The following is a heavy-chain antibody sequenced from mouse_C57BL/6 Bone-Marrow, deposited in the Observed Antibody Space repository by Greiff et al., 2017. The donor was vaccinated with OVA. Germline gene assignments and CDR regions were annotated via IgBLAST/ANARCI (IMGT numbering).Heavy chain of an antibody. CDR2: ISSGGSYT. V-gene: IGHV5-6*01. CDR1: GFTFSSYG. Sequence: EVKLVESGGDLVKPGGSLKLSCAASGFTFSSYGMSLVRQTPDKRLEWVATISSGGSYTYYPDSVKGRFTISRDNAKNTLYLQMSSLKSEDTARYYWARPHLLWLRQYYFDYWGQGTTLTVSS. D-gene: IGHD2-2*01. CDR3: ARPHLLWLRQYYFDY. J-gene: IGHJ2*01.